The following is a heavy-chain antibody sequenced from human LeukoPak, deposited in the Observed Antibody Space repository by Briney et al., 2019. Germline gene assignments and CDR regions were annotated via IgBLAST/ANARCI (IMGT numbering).Heavy chain of an antibody. CDR3: ARGNYYGSGSQICDY. CDR1: EFTFNNYW. CDR2: INQDGSEK. V-gene: IGHV3-7*01. Sequence: SGGSLRLSCAASEFTFNNYWMNWVRQAPGKGLEWVANINQDGSEKSYVDSVKGRFTISRDNAKSSLYLQMNSLRAEDTAVYYCARGNYYGSGSQICDYWGQGSLVTVSS. J-gene: IGHJ4*02. D-gene: IGHD3-10*01.